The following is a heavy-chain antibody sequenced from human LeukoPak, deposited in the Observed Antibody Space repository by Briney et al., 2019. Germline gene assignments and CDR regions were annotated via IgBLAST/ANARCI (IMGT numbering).Heavy chain of an antibody. CDR2: ISGSGGST. V-gene: IGHV3-23*01. CDR1: GFTFSTYA. CDR3: AKDLAEMATIIDY. Sequence: GGSLRLSCAASGFTFSTYAMHWVRRAPGKGLKWVSAISGSGGSTYYADSVKGRFTISRDNSKNTLYLQMNSLRAEDTAVYYCAKDLAEMATIIDYWGQGTLVTVSS. D-gene: IGHD5-24*01. J-gene: IGHJ4*02.